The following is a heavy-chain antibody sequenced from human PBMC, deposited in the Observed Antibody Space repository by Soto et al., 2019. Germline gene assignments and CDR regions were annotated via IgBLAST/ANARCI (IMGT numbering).Heavy chain of an antibody. D-gene: IGHD3-10*01. CDR2: IYPGDSDT. CDR1: GYSFTSYW. V-gene: IGHV5-51*01. CDR3: ARHRKFPAELPHVPLDY. J-gene: IGHJ4*02. Sequence: PGESLKISCKGSGYSFTSYWIGWVRQMPGKGLEWMGIIYPGDSDTRYSPSFQGQVTISADKSISTAYLQWSSLKASDTAMYYCARHRKFPAELPHVPLDYWGQGTLVTVSS.